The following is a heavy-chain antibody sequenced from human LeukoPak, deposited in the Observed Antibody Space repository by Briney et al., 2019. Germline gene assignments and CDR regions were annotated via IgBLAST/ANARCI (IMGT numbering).Heavy chain of an antibody. CDR3: ARGYYDSSGNPRLDY. CDR1: GGTFSSYA. D-gene: IGHD3-22*01. J-gene: IGHJ4*02. V-gene: IGHV1-69*05. CDR2: IIPIFGTA. Sequence: VASVKVSCKASGGTFSSYAISWVRQAPGQGLEWMGGIIPIFGTANYAQKFQGRVTITTDESTSTAYMELSSLRSEDTAVYYCARGYYDSSGNPRLDYWGQRTLVTVSS.